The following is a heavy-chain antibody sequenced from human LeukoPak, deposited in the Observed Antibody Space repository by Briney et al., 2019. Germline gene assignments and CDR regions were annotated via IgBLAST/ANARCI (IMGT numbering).Heavy chain of an antibody. J-gene: IGHJ4*02. Sequence: SETLSLTCAVYGGSFSGYYWSWIRQPPGKGLEWIGEINHSGSTNYNPSLKRRVTISVDTSKNQFSLKLSSVTAADTAVYYCASSLDPNNLSFDYWGQGTLVTVSS. CDR2: INHSGST. CDR3: ASSLDPNNLSFDY. CDR1: GGSFSGYY. D-gene: IGHD1/OR15-1a*01. V-gene: IGHV4-34*01.